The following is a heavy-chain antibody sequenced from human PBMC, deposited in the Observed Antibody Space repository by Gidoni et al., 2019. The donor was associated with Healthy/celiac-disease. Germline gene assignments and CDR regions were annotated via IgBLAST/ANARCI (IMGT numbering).Heavy chain of an antibody. V-gene: IGHV4-59*01. J-gene: IGHJ5*02. CDR1: GGSISSYY. D-gene: IGHD3-3*01. CDR2: IYYSGST. CDR3: ARDSVSGPYYDFWSGYYNPGWFDP. Sequence: QVQLQESGPGLVKPSETLSLTCTVSGGSISSYYWSWIRQPPGKGLEWIWYIYYSGSTNYNPSLKSRVTISVDTSKNQFSLKLSSVTAADTAVYYCARDSVSGPYYDFWSGYYNPGWFDPWGQGTLVTVSS.